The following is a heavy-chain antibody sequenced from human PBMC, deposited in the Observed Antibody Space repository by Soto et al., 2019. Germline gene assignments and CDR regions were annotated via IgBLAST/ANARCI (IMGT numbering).Heavy chain of an antibody. J-gene: IGHJ2*01. CDR2: INDRGSI. CDR1: GGSFSGYY. D-gene: IGHD3-9*01. Sequence: QVQLQQWGAGPLRPLETLSLTCGVSGGSFSGYYWAWIRQSPGKGLEWIGEINDRGSINYNPSLNSRVSISVDTSKNHYSLNLRSVIVADKAVYYCARESHDILTGPPWVWYFDLWGRGTLVTVSS. CDR3: ARESHDILTGPPWVWYFDL. V-gene: IGHV4-34*02.